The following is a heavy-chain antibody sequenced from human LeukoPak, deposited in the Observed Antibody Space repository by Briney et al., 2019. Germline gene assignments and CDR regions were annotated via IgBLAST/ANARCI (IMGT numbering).Heavy chain of an antibody. Sequence: SSETLSLTCAVYGGSFSSYYWSWIRQPAGKGLEWIGRIYTSGTTNYNPSLKSRLTMSVDTSKNQFSLKLSSVTAADTAMYYCAMQHSSGYYNWFDPWGQGTLVTVSS. J-gene: IGHJ5*02. CDR1: GGSFSSYY. CDR3: AMQHSSGYYNWFDP. D-gene: IGHD3-22*01. CDR2: IYTSGTT. V-gene: IGHV4-59*10.